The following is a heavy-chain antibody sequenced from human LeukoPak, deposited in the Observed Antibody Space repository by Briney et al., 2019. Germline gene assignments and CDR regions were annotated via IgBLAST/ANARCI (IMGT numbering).Heavy chain of an antibody. CDR3: ARESPGAAGTPNFYYGMDV. CDR1: GFTVSSNY. V-gene: IGHV3-66*01. Sequence: GGSLRLSCAASGFTVSSNYMSWVRQAPGKGLEWVSVIYSGGSTYYADSVKGRFTISRDNSKNTQYLQMNSLRAEDTAVYYCARESPGAAGTPNFYYGMDVWGQGTTVTVSS. J-gene: IGHJ6*02. CDR2: IYSGGST. D-gene: IGHD6-13*01.